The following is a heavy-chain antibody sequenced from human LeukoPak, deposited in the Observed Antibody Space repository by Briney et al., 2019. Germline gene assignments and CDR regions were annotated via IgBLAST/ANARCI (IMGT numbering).Heavy chain of an antibody. CDR1: GFTFSTYA. CDR3: AKQYRSRYYYDNSAYDY. CDR2: TSYDGSNT. Sequence: GGSLRLSCAASGFTFSTYAMHWVRQAPGKGLEGVAVTSYDGSNTYYADSVKGRFTISRDNSENTLYLQMDSLRTEDTAVYYCAKQYRSRYYYDNSAYDYWGPGTLVTVSS. D-gene: IGHD3-22*01. V-gene: IGHV3-30*18. J-gene: IGHJ4*02.